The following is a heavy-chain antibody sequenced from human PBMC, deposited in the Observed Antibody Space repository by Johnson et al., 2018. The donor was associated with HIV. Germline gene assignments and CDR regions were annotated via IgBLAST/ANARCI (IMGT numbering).Heavy chain of an antibody. CDR3: AKDRTGFDAFDI. CDR1: GFTFDDYG. V-gene: IGHV3-23*04. CDR2: ISGSGGSK. D-gene: IGHD1-1*01. J-gene: IGHJ3*02. Sequence: VQLVESGGGVVRPGGSLRLSCAASGFTFDDYGMSWVRQAPGKGLEWVSSISGSGGSKYYADSAKGRFTISRDNSKNTVFLQMNSLRPEDTAMYYCAKDRTGFDAFDIWGQGTMVTVSS.